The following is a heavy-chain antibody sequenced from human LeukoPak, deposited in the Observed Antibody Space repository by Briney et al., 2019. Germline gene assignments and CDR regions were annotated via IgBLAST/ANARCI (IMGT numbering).Heavy chain of an antibody. CDR3: ASSKGIPNWFDP. V-gene: IGHV4-31*03. CDR2: IYYSGST. J-gene: IGHJ5*02. D-gene: IGHD5-18*01. Sequence: SETLSLTCTVSGGSISSGGYYWSWIRQHPGKGLEWIGYIYYSGSTYYNPSLESRVTISVDTSKNQFSLKLSSVTAADTAVYYCASSKGIPNWFDPWGQGTLVTVSS. CDR1: GGSISSGGYY.